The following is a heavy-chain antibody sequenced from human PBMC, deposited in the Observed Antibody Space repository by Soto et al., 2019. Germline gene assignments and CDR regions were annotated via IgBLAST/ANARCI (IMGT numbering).Heavy chain of an antibody. CDR1: GGSISSYY. V-gene: IGHV4-59*08. Sequence: QVQLQESGPGLVKPSETLSLTCTVSGGSISSYYWSWIRQPPGKGLEWIGYIYYSRSTNYNPSLNCRXTXAVDTSKNQFSLKLSSVTAADTAVYYCARFSWYFDLWGRGTLVTVSS. CDR2: IYYSRST. J-gene: IGHJ2*01. CDR3: ARFSWYFDL.